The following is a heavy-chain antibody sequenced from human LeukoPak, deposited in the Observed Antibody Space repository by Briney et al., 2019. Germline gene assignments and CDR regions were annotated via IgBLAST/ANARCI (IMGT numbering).Heavy chain of an antibody. J-gene: IGHJ3*02. CDR3: ATYSRRVGTLNAFDI. V-gene: IGHV5-51*01. CDR1: GYTFTSYW. D-gene: IGHD6-13*01. CDR2: IYPGDSDT. Sequence: GESLKISCKGSGYTFTSYWIGWVRQMPGKGLEWMGIIYPGDSDTRYSPSFQGQVTISADKSINTAYLQWSSLKASDTAMYYCATYSRRVGTLNAFDIWGQGTMVTVSS.